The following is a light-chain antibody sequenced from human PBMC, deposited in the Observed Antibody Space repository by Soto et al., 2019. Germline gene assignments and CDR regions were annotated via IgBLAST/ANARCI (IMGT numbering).Light chain of an antibody. J-gene: IGLJ1*01. CDR2: EVS. V-gene: IGLV2-8*01. CDR3: SSYAGTKNYV. Sequence: QSALAQPPSASGSPGQSVTISCTGTSSDVGGYNYVSWYQQHPGKAPKLMIYEVSKRPSGVPDRFSGSKSGNTASLTVSGLQAEDEADYYCSSYAGTKNYVFGTGTNATVL. CDR1: SSDVGGYNY.